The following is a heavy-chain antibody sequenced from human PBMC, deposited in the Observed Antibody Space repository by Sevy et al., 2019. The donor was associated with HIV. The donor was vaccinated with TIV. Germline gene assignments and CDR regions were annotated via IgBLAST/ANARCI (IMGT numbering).Heavy chain of an antibody. CDR3: AGGDTTMITDLDY. CDR2: VTSDGTT. D-gene: IGHD3-16*01. Sequence: GESLKISCAASGLTLTTTGMSWVRQAPGKGLEGVAGVTSDGTTYYADSVRDRFTVSRDNSKNTLYLQLNSLGADDTAVFYWAGGDTTMITDLDYWGQGTLVTVSS. J-gene: IGHJ4*02. CDR1: GLTLTTTG. V-gene: IGHV3-23*01.